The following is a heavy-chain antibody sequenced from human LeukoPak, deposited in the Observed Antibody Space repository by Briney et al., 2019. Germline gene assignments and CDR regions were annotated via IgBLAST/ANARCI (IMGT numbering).Heavy chain of an antibody. Sequence: SETLSLTCTVSGGSISSSSYYWSWIRQPPGRGLEYIGHVYYSGNTDYNPSLKSRVTMSVDTSKNQFSLRLNSVTAADTAVYYCARWYCSTTTCYYLDHWGQGTLVTVSS. CDR3: ARWYCSTTTCYYLDH. V-gene: IGHV4-61*01. CDR2: VYYSGNT. D-gene: IGHD2-2*01. J-gene: IGHJ4*02. CDR1: GGSISSSSYY.